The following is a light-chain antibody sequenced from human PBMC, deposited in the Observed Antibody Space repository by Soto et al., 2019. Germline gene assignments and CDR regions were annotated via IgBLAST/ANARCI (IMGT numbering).Light chain of an antibody. J-gene: IGLJ1*01. Sequence: QSVLTQPASVSGAPGQRVTISCTGSISNIGAGYDVHWYQQLPGTVPKVLIYGNSNRPSGVPDRFSGSKSGTSASLAITGLQAEDEADYYCQSYDISLSGFHVFGTGTKVTVL. CDR1: ISNIGAGYD. V-gene: IGLV1-40*01. CDR3: QSYDISLSGFHV. CDR2: GNS.